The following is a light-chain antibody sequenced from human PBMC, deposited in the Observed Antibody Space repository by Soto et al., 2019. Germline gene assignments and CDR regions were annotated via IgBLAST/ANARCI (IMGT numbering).Light chain of an antibody. J-gene: IGKJ4*01. V-gene: IGKV3D-15*01. CDR2: GAS. CDR1: QSVSRN. CDR3: QQYNNWPAT. Sequence: ERVMTQSPATLSVSPGERATLSCRASQSVSRNLAWYQQRPGQAPRLLIYGASTRATGIPARFSGSGSGTEFTLTISSLQSEDFAIYCCQQYNNWPATFGGGTKVEIK.